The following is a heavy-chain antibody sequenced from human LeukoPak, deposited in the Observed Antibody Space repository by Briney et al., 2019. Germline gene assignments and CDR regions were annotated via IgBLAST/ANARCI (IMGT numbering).Heavy chain of an antibody. Sequence: SETPSLTRPFSGGSLSSSTYYWGWVRPSPREGLEWVGSIYYSGSTYYNPSLKSRVTISVDTSKNQFSLKLRSVTAADTAVYYCTREILYDSTGYYLWGQGTLVTVSS. V-gene: IGHV4-39*07. D-gene: IGHD3-22*01. CDR2: IYYSGST. J-gene: IGHJ4*02. CDR1: GGSLSSSTYY. CDR3: TREILYDSTGYYL.